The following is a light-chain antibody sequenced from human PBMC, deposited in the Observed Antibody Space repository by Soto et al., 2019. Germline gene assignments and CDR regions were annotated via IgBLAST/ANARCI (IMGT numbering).Light chain of an antibody. Sequence: IVMTQSPATLSVSPLEGVTLSCIAIQSVRSHLAWYQQKPGQPPRLLIYGASTRATGIPARFSGSGFGTEFTLTISSLQSEDFAVYYCQQRSNWPLYITFGQGTRLEIK. CDR1: QSVRSH. CDR3: QQRSNWPLYIT. CDR2: GAS. V-gene: IGKV3-15*01. J-gene: IGKJ5*01.